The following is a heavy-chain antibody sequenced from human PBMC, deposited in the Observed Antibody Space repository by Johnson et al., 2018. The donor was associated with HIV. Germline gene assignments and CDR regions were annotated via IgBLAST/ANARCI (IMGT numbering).Heavy chain of an antibody. CDR2: IWYDGSNK. J-gene: IGHJ3*02. V-gene: IGHV3-33*08. CDR1: GFTFSSFG. D-gene: IGHD5-24*01. CDR3: ARRRRDGDTFDI. Sequence: QVQLVESGGGVVQPGRSLRLSCAASGFTFSSFGMHWVRQAPGKGLEWVAVIWYDGSNKYYADSVKGRFTISRDNSKNTLYLQMNSLRAEDTAVYYCARRRRDGDTFDIWGRGTMVTVSS.